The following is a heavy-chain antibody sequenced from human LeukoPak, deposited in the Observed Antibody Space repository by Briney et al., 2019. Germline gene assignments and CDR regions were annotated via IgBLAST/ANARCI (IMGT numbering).Heavy chain of an antibody. CDR3: AISSGSYYGYFDY. V-gene: IGHV3-48*04. J-gene: IGHJ4*02. CDR1: GFTFSSYS. CDR2: TSSSSSTI. D-gene: IGHD3-10*01. Sequence: PGGSLRLSRAASGFTFSSYSMNWVRQAPGKGLEWVSYTSSSSSTIYYADSVKGRFTISRDNAKNSLYLQMNSLRAEDTAVYYCAISSGSYYGYFDYWGQGTLVTVSS.